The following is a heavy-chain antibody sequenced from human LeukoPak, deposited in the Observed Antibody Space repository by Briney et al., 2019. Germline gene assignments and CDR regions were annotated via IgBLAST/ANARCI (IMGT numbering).Heavy chain of an antibody. Sequence: ASVKVSCKTSAYTFTNFRIHWVRQAPGQGFEWMGWIGPSNNYTEYEQKLQGRLTLTTDTSTSTAYMELSSLRSEDTAVYYCARDESTIFGVVRWFDPWGQGTLVTVSS. CDR3: ARDESTIFGVVRWFDP. D-gene: IGHD3-3*01. J-gene: IGHJ5*02. V-gene: IGHV1-18*01. CDR1: AYTFTNFR. CDR2: IGPSNNYT.